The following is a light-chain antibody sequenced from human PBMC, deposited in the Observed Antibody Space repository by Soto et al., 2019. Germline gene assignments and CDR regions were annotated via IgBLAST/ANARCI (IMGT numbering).Light chain of an antibody. V-gene: IGKV3-15*01. J-gene: IGKJ1*01. Sequence: EIGLTPSPGTLSLSPGERATLSFRASQSVSSYLAWYQQKPGQAPRLLIYGASTRATGIPARFSGSGSGTEFTLTISSLQSEDFAVYYCQQYNNWPGIGQGTKVDNK. CDR3: QQYNNWPG. CDR2: GAS. CDR1: QSVSSY.